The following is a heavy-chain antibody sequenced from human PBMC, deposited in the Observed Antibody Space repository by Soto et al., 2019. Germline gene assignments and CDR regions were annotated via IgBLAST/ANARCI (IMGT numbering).Heavy chain of an antibody. V-gene: IGHV4-59*01. CDR2: IYYSGST. CDR1: GGSISSYY. Sequence: PSETLSLTCTVSGGSISSYYWSWIRQPPGKGLEWIGYIYYSGSTNYNPSLKSRVTISVDTSKNQFSLKLSSVTAADTAVYYCARDGPSSGWFDYWCQGTLVTVSS. D-gene: IGHD6-19*01. CDR3: ARDGPSSGWFDY. J-gene: IGHJ4*02.